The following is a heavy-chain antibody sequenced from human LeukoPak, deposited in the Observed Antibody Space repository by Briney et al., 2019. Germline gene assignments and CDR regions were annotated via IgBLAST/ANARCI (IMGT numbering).Heavy chain of an antibody. D-gene: IGHD4-17*01. J-gene: IGHJ4*02. CDR1: GYAFTGYY. V-gene: IGHV1-2*04. CDR3: ARAEYGDYVVDY. Sequence: ASVKVSCKASGYAFTGYYMHWVRQAPGQGLEWMGWINPNSGGTNYAQKFQGWVTMTRDTSISTAYMELSRLRSDDTAVYYCARAEYGDYVVDYWGQGTLVTVSS. CDR2: INPNSGGT.